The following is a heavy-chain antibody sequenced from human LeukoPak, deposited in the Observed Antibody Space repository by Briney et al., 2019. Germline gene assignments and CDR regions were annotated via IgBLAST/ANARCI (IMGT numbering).Heavy chain of an antibody. CDR1: GGSISSYY. CDR3: ARDYCSGGSCYLFDY. CDR2: IYTSGST. Sequence: PSEILSLTCTVSGGSISSYYWSWIRQPAGKGLEWIGRIYTSGSTNYNPSLKSRVTMSVDTSKNQFSLKLSSVTAADTAVYYCARDYCSGGSCYLFDYWGQGTLVTVST. J-gene: IGHJ4*02. D-gene: IGHD2-15*01. V-gene: IGHV4-4*07.